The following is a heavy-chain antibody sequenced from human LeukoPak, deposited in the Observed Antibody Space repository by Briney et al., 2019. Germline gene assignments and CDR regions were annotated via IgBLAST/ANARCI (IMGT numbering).Heavy chain of an antibody. CDR3: ARGEYSYGYFDY. Sequence: PSETLSLTCTVSGGSISSYYWSWIQQPPGKGLEWIGYIYYSGSTNYNPSLKSRVTISVDTSKNQFSLKLSSVTAADTAVYYCARGEYSYGYFDYWGQGTLVTVSS. V-gene: IGHV4-59*01. D-gene: IGHD5-18*01. J-gene: IGHJ4*02. CDR2: IYYSGST. CDR1: GGSISSYY.